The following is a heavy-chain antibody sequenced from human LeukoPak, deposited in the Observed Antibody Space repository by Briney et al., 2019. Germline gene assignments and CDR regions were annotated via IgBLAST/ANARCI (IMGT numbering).Heavy chain of an antibody. D-gene: IGHD3-10*01. V-gene: IGHV1-2*02. J-gene: IGHJ4*02. CDR2: INPNSGGT. CDR1: GYTFTGYY. Sequence: GASVKVSCKASGYTFTGYYIFWVRQAPGQGLEWMGWINPNSGGTNYAQKFQGRVTMTRDTSISTAYMELSRLRSDDTAVFYCTREHHYFVSGSYYNFWGQGTLVTVSS. CDR3: TREHHYFVSGSYYNF.